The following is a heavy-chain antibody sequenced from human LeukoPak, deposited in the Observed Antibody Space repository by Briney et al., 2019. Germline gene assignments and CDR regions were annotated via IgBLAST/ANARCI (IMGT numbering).Heavy chain of an antibody. Sequence: GGSLRLSCAASGFTFSSYAMSWVRQAPGKGLEWVAVISYDGSNKYYADSVKGRFTISRDNSKNTLYLQMNSLRAEDTAVYYCARVFGIVAGYYYYGMDVWGQGTTVTVSS. CDR2: ISYDGSNK. J-gene: IGHJ6*02. V-gene: IGHV3-30-3*01. CDR1: GFTFSSYA. D-gene: IGHD6-13*01. CDR3: ARVFGIVAGYYYYGMDV.